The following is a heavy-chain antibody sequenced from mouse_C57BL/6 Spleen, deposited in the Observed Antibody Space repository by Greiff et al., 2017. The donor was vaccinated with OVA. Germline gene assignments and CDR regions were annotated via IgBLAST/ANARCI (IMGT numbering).Heavy chain of an antibody. CDR3: TRYGSSYEFAY. J-gene: IGHJ3*01. D-gene: IGHD1-1*01. V-gene: IGHV1-15*01. CDR2: IDPETGGT. Sequence: QVQLQQSGAELVRPGASVTLSCKASGYTFTDYEMHWVKQTPVHGLEWIGAIDPETGGTAYNQKFKGKAILTADKSSSTAYMELRSLTSEDSAVYYCTRYGSSYEFAYWGQGTLVTVSA. CDR1: GYTFTDYE.